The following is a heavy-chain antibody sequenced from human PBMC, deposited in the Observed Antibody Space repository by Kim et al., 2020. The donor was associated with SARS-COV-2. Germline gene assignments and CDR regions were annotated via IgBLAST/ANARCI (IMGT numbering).Heavy chain of an antibody. D-gene: IGHD6-19*01. J-gene: IGHJ4*02. CDR3: ARGPYSSGWYTDY. CDR2: ISSSSSYI. V-gene: IGHV3-21*01. CDR1: GFTFSSYS. Sequence: GGSLRLSCAASGFTFSSYSMNWVRQAPGKGLEWVSSISSSSSYIYYADSVKGRFTISRDNAKNSLYLQMNSLRAEDTAVYYCARGPYSSGWYTDYWGQGTLVTVSS.